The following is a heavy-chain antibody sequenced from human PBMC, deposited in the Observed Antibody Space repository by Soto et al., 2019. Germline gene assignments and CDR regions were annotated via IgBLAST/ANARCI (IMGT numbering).Heavy chain of an antibody. CDR2: INHSGST. Sequence: PSETLSLTCAVCGGSFSGYYWSWIRQPPGKGLEWIGEINHSGSTNYNPSLKSRVTLLVDTSNNQFSLKLSSVTAADTSVYYFARGRGDYGGHNLYYYYMDVWGKGTTVT. D-gene: IGHD4-17*01. J-gene: IGHJ6*03. CDR1: GGSFSGYY. CDR3: ARGRGDYGGHNLYYYYMDV. V-gene: IGHV4-34*01.